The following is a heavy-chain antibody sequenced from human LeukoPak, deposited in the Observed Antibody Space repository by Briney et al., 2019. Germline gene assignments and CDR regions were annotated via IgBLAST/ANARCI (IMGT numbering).Heavy chain of an antibody. J-gene: IGHJ4*02. V-gene: IGHV3-48*03. CDR3: ARDKNWNDAPYYFDY. CDR1: GFTFSSYE. CDR2: ISSSGSTI. D-gene: IGHD1-1*01. Sequence: PGGSLRLSCAASGFTFSSYEMNWVRQAPGKGLEWVSYISSSGSTIYYADSVKGRFTISRDNAKNSLYLQMNSLRAEDTAVYYCARDKNWNDAPYYFDYWGQGTLVTVSS.